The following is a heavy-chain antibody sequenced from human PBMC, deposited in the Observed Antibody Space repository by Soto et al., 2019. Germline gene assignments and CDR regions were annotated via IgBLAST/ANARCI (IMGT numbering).Heavy chain of an antibody. D-gene: IGHD4-17*01. V-gene: IGHV4-59*01. Sequence: SETLSLTCTVSGGSISSYYWTRIRQPPGKGLEWIGYIYYSGSTYYNPSLKSRVTISVDTSKNQFSLRLNSVTAADTAVYYCARRTVTTIYYSGMDVWGQGTTVTVSS. CDR2: IYYSGST. J-gene: IGHJ6*02. CDR3: ARRTVTTIYYSGMDV. CDR1: GGSISSYY.